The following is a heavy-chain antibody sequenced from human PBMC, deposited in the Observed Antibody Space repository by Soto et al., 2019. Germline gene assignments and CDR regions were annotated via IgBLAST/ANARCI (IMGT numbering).Heavy chain of an antibody. V-gene: IGHV1-69*06. J-gene: IGHJ6*02. D-gene: IGHD6-13*01. Sequence: QVQLVQSGAEVKKPGSSVKVSCKASGGTFSSYAISWVRQAPGQGLEWMGGLTPIFGTANYAQKFQGRVTITADKSTSTAYMELSSLRSEDTAVYYCAREGSPRDYYYGMDVWGQGTTVTVSS. CDR3: AREGSPRDYYYGMDV. CDR1: GGTFSSYA. CDR2: LTPIFGTA.